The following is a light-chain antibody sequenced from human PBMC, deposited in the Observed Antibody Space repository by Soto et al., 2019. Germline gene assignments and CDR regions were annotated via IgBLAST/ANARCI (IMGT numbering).Light chain of an antibody. CDR1: QSISSY. V-gene: IGKV1-39*01. CDR3: QQSYSTPYT. Sequence: DLQMTQSPSSLSASVGDRVTITCRASQSISSYLNWYQQKPGKAPKLLIYAASSLQSGVPSRFSGSGSGTDFTLTISSLQPEDFATYYCQQSYSTPYTFGQGTKLGSN. CDR2: AAS. J-gene: IGKJ2*01.